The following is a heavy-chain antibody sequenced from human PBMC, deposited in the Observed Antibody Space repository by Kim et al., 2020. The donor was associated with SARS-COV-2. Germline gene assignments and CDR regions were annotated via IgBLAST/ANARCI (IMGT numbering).Heavy chain of an antibody. D-gene: IGHD3-10*01. Sequence: SETLSLTCTVSGGSISSGDYYWSWIRQPPGKGLEWIGYIYYSGSTYYNPSLKSRVTISVDTSKNQFSLKLSSVTAADTAVYYCAREASVGGSGSYYAYGMDVWGQGTTVTVSS. CDR3: AREASVGGSGSYYAYGMDV. J-gene: IGHJ6*02. V-gene: IGHV4-30-4*01. CDR2: IYYSGST. CDR1: GGSISSGDYY.